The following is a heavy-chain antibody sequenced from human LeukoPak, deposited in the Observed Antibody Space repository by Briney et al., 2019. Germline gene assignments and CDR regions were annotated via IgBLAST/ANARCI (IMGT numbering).Heavy chain of an antibody. Sequence: KPGGSLRLSCAGSGFTFSDTWMNWVRQAPGKGLEWVGRMKSRGSGGTTDYAAPMKGRFTISRDDSKNTLFLQMSSLQAEDTAVHYCAWDWTYYFDMAVWGQGTTVTVSS. D-gene: IGHD3/OR15-3a*01. CDR1: GFTFSDTW. V-gene: IGHV3-15*01. CDR2: MKSRGSGGTT. CDR3: AWDWTYYFDMAV. J-gene: IGHJ6*02.